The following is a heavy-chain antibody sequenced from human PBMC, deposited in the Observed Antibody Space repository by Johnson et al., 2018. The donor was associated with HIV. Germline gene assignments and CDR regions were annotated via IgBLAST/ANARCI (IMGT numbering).Heavy chain of an antibody. Sequence: QVHLVESGGGVVQPGRSLRLSCAASGFTFSSYGMHWVRQAPGKGLEWVAVISYDGSNKYYADSVKGRFTISRDNSKNTLYLQMNSLRAEDTAVYYCARACRDGYTWDAFDIWGQGTMVTVSS. CDR2: ISYDGSNK. V-gene: IGHV3-30*03. CDR1: GFTFSSYG. J-gene: IGHJ3*02. D-gene: IGHD5-24*01. CDR3: ARACRDGYTWDAFDI.